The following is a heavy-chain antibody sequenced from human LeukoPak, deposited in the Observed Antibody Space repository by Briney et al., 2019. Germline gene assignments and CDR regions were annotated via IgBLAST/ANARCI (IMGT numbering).Heavy chain of an antibody. CDR3: ARGLGMATIAGDYFDY. CDR1: GGSISSYY. D-gene: IGHD5-24*01. Sequence: PSETLSLTCTVSGGSISSYYWSWIRQPPGKGLEWIGYIYYSGSTNYNPSLKSRVTISVDTSKNQFSLKLSSVTAADTAVYYCARGLGMATIAGDYFDYWGQGTLVTVSS. CDR2: IYYSGST. V-gene: IGHV4-59*08. J-gene: IGHJ4*02.